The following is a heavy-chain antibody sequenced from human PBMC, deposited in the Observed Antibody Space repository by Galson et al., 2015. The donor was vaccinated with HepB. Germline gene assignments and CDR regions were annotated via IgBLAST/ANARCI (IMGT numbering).Heavy chain of an antibody. CDR2: IIPILGIA. V-gene: IGHV1-69*02. J-gene: IGHJ1*01. CDR3: ASEGGREYFQH. Sequence: SVKVSCKASGGTFSSYTISWVRQAPGQGLEWMGRIIPILGIANCAQKFQGRVTITADKSTSTAYMELSSLRSEDTAVYYCASEGGREYFQHWGQGTLVTVSS. CDR1: GGTFSSYT.